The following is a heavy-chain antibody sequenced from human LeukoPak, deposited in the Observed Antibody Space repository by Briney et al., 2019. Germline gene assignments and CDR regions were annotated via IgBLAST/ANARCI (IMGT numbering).Heavy chain of an antibody. CDR3: AREARLYYYDSSGYSP. D-gene: IGHD3-22*01. CDR2: ISSSSSYI. V-gene: IGHV3-21*01. Sequence: PGGSLRLSCAASGFTFSSYSMNWVRQAPGKGLEWVSSISSSSSYIYYADSVKGRFTISRDNAKNSQYLQMNSLRAEDTAVYYCAREARLYYYDSSGYSPWGQGTLVTVSS. CDR1: GFTFSSYS. J-gene: IGHJ5*02.